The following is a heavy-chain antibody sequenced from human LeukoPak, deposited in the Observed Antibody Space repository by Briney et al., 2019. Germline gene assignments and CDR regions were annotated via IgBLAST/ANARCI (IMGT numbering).Heavy chain of an antibody. D-gene: IGHD6-19*01. V-gene: IGHV3-49*03. CDR1: GFTFGDYA. J-gene: IGHJ3*02. Sequence: GGSLRLSCTASGFTFGDYAMSWFRQAPGKGLEWVGFIRSKAYGGTTEYAASVKGRFTISRDDSKSIAYLQMNSLKTEDTAVYYCTTRRDSGWYWDAFDIWGQGTMVTVSS. CDR2: IRSKAYGGTT. CDR3: TTRRDSGWYWDAFDI.